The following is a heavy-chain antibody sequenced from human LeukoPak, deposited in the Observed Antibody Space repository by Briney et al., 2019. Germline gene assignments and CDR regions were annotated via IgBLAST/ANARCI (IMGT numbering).Heavy chain of an antibody. CDR3: ARARGGSNSDY. D-gene: IGHD1-26*01. Sequence: PGGSLRLSCAASGFTFSSYWMRWVRQAPGKGLDWVASINQDGSEKYYVDSVKGRFTTSRDNAKNSLYLQMNSLRADDTAVYYCARARGGSNSDYWGQGTLVTVSS. J-gene: IGHJ4*02. V-gene: IGHV3-7*02. CDR2: INQDGSEK. CDR1: GFTFSSYW.